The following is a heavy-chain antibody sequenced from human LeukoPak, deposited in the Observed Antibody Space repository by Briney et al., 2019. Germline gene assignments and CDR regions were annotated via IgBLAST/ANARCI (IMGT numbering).Heavy chain of an antibody. J-gene: IGHJ4*02. CDR3: AKGTLESCSGSRCYPFDY. Sequence: PGGSLRLSCVASRFTFTTYAMAWVRQAPGKKLEXXXXXXXGGTNTYHADSVKGRFTISRDNSKNTLSLQMNSLRVEDTAKYYCAKGTLESCSGSRCYPFDYWGQGTLVTVSS. CDR2: XXXGGTNT. D-gene: IGHD2-15*01. V-gene: IGHV3-23*01. CDR1: RFTFTTYA.